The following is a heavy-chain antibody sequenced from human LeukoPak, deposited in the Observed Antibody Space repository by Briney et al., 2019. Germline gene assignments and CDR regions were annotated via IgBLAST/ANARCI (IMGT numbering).Heavy chain of an antibody. CDR2: IYTSGST. D-gene: IGHD1-26*01. J-gene: IGHJ6*03. Sequence: PSQTLSLTCTVSGGSISSGSYYWSWIRQPAGKGLEWIGRIYTSGSTNYNPSLKSRVTISVDTSKNQFSLKLSSVTAADTAVYYCARGVSGSYYYAYYYYMDVWGKGTTVTVSS. CDR3: ARGVSGSYYYAYYYYMDV. CDR1: GGSISSGSYY. V-gene: IGHV4-61*02.